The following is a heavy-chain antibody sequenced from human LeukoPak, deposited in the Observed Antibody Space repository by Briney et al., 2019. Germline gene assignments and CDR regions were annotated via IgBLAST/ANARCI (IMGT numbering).Heavy chain of an antibody. V-gene: IGHV3-23*01. D-gene: IGHD3-10*01. CDR3: ARFAAGGSYYYYMDV. CDR2: ISGSGDNT. Sequence: GGSLRLSCATSGFTFSDYAMSWVRQAPGKGLQWVSTISGSGDNTYYADSVKGRFTISRDNAKNSLYLQMNSLRADDTAVYYCARFAAGGSYYYYMDVWGKGTTVTVSS. CDR1: GFTFSDYA. J-gene: IGHJ6*03.